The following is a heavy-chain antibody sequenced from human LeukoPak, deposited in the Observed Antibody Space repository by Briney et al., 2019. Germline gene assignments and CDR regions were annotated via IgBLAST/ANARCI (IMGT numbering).Heavy chain of an antibody. Sequence: SETLSLTCTVSGGSISSNYWSWIRQPPGKGLEWIGYIYYSGSTKYNPSLKSRVTISVDKSKNQFSLKLSSVTAADTAVYYCARVVLGAYFDYWGQGTLVTVSS. CDR2: IYYSGST. CDR3: ARVVLGAYFDY. D-gene: IGHD3-16*01. V-gene: IGHV4-59*12. J-gene: IGHJ4*02. CDR1: GGSISSNY.